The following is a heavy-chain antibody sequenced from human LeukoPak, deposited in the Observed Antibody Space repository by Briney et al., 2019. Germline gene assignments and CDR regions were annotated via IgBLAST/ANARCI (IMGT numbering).Heavy chain of an antibody. J-gene: IGHJ4*02. D-gene: IGHD3-10*01. CDR3: AKERLWFGELFPDY. CDR1: GFTFSSYG. CDR2: IRYDGSNK. Sequence: GGSLRLSCAASGFTFSSYGMHWVRQAPGKGLEWVAFIRYDGSNKHYADSVKGRFTISRDNSKNTLYLQMNSLRAEDTAVYYCAKERLWFGELFPDYWGQGTLVTVSP. V-gene: IGHV3-30*02.